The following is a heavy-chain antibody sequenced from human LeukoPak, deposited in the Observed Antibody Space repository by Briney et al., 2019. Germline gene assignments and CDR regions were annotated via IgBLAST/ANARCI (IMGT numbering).Heavy chain of an antibody. D-gene: IGHD3-22*01. Sequence: ASVKVSCKASGYTFTGYYMHWVRQAPGQGLEWMGWINPNSGVTNSAQKFQGRVTMTRDTSISTAYMELSRLRSDDTAVYFCARAGNYYDDTSGYYPFDYWGQGTLVTAPS. V-gene: IGHV1-2*02. CDR2: INPNSGVT. J-gene: IGHJ4*02. CDR3: ARAGNYYDDTSGYYPFDY. CDR1: GYTFTGYY.